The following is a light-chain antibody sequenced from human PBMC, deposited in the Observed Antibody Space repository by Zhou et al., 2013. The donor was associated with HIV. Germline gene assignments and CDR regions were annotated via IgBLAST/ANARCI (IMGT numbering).Light chain of an antibody. V-gene: IGKV3-20*01. CDR3: QQYGSSPIT. CDR1: QSVGSS. Sequence: EIVLTQSPATLSLSPGERATLSCRASQSVGSSLAWYQQKPGQAPSLLISDASNRATGIPARFSGSGSGTDFTLTISRLEPEDFAVYYCQQYGSSPITFGQGTRLEIK. CDR2: DAS. J-gene: IGKJ5*01.